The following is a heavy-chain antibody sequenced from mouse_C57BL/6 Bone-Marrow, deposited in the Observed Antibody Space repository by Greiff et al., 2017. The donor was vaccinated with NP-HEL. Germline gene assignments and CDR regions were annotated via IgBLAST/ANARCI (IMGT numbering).Heavy chain of an antibody. V-gene: IGHV10-3*01. CDR2: IRSKSSNSAT. Sequence: EVMLVESGGGLVQPKGSLKLSCAASGFTFNTYAMHWVRQAPGKGLEWVARIRSKSSNSATYYADSVKDRFTISRDDSQSMLYLQMNNLKTEDTAMYYCVRDPSYWYFEVWGTGTTVTVSS. CDR1: GFTFNTYA. J-gene: IGHJ1*03. CDR3: VRDPSYWYFEV.